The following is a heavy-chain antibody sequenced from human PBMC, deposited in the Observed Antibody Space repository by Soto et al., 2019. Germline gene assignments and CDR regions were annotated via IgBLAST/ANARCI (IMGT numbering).Heavy chain of an antibody. CDR3: APRGVDYDILTGYHPRGWFDP. CDR1: GFSLSTSGVG. CDR2: IYWDDDK. Sequence: KESGPTLVKPTQTLTLTCTFSGFSLSTSGVGVGWIRQPPGKALEWLAVIYWDDDKRYRPSLKSRLTITKDHSQNQVVLTMVHMDPLDHATYYLAPRGVDYDILTGYHPRGWFDPWGQGTLVTVSS. J-gene: IGHJ5*02. D-gene: IGHD3-9*01. V-gene: IGHV2-5*02.